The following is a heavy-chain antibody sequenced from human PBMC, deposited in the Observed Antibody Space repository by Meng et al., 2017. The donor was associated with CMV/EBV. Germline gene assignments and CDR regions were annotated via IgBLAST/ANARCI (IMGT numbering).Heavy chain of an antibody. J-gene: IGHJ6*02. CDR3: AKDANDFWSGPRYYCGMDV. Sequence: SLKISCAASGFTFDDYAMHWVRQAPGKGLEWVSGISWNSGSIGYADSVKGRFTISRDNAKNSLYLQMNSLRAEDTALYYCAKDANDFWSGPRYYCGMDVWGQGTTVTVSS. CDR1: GFTFDDYA. D-gene: IGHD3-3*01. CDR2: ISWNSGSI. V-gene: IGHV3-9*01.